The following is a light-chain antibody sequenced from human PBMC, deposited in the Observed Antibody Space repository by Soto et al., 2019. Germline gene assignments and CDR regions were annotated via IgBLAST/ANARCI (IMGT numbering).Light chain of an antibody. CDR2: KVS. Sequence: DVVMTQSPLSLPVTLGQPASISCRSSQGLVASDGDTYLSWFQQRPGQSPRRLVYKVSNRDSGVPDRFIGSGSGTDFTLKISRVEAEDVGVYYCMQGTLLLTFGPGTKVDIK. J-gene: IGKJ3*01. V-gene: IGKV2-30*01. CDR1: QGLVASDGDTY. CDR3: MQGTLLLT.